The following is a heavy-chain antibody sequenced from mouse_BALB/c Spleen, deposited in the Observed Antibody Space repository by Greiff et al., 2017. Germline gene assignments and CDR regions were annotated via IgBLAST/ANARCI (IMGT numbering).Heavy chain of an antibody. Sequence: EVQGVESGGGLVKPGGSLKLSCAASGFTFSSYAMSWVRQTPEKRLEWVASISSGGSTYYPDSVKGRFTISRDNARNILYLQMSSLRSEDTAMYYCARGREYYGNFDVWGAGTTVTVSS. CDR1: GFTFSSYA. J-gene: IGHJ1*01. CDR3: ARGREYYGNFDV. V-gene: IGHV5-6-5*01. D-gene: IGHD5-1*01. CDR2: ISSGGST.